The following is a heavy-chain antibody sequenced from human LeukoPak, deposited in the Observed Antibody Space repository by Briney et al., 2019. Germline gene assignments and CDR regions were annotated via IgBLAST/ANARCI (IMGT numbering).Heavy chain of an antibody. CDR2: ISGSDGSS. D-gene: IGHD3-16*02. CDR1: GFTFNSFS. CDR3: AKSLGVGGYTRYKGFDQ. J-gene: IGHJ4*02. Sequence: PGGSLRPSCAASGFTFNSFSMNCVRQAPGKGREWVSSISGSDGSSHYADFVKGRFTISRDNSNNTLHLQTSSLRAEETAVSYCAKSLGVGGYTRYKGFDQWGQGTPVTVSS. V-gene: IGHV3-23*01.